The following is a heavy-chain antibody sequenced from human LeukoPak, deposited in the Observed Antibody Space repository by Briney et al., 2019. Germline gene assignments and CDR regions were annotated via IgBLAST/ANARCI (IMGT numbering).Heavy chain of an antibody. CDR3: ARVAGTDAFDI. J-gene: IGHJ3*02. D-gene: IGHD6-19*01. V-gene: IGHV4-59*01. CDR2: IYYSGST. Sequence: SETLSLTCTVSGGSLSSYYWSWIRQPPGKGLEWIGYIYYSGSTNYNPSLKSRVTISVDTSKNQFSLKLSSVTAADTAVYYCARVAGTDAFDIWGQGTMVTVSS. CDR1: GGSLSSYY.